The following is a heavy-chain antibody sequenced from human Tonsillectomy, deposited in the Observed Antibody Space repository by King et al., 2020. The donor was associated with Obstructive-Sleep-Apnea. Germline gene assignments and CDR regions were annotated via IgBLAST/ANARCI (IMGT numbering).Heavy chain of an antibody. D-gene: IGHD4-23*01. CDR2: IYWDDDK. J-gene: IGHJ5*02. CDR3: AHQGGYGGKLGFDP. Sequence: FTLQESGPTLVKPTQTLTLTCTFSGFSLSTSGVGVGWIRQPPGKALECLALIYWDDDKRYSPSLKSRLTITKDTSKNQVVLTMTNMDPVDTATYYCAHQGGYGGKLGFDPWGQGTLVTVSS. V-gene: IGHV2-5*02. CDR1: GFSLSTSGVG.